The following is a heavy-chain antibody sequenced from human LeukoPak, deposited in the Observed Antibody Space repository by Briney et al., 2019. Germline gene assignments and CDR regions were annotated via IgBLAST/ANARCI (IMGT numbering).Heavy chain of an antibody. CDR3: ATVAVAGDLDY. D-gene: IGHD6-19*01. CDR1: GYTFTSYG. V-gene: IGHV1-18*01. Sequence: GASVKVSCKASGYTFTSYGISWVRQAPGQGLEWMGWISAYNGNTNYAQKLQGRVTMTTDTSTSSAYMELRSLRSDDTAVYYCATVAVAGDLDYWGQGTLVTVSS. CDR2: ISAYNGNT. J-gene: IGHJ4*02.